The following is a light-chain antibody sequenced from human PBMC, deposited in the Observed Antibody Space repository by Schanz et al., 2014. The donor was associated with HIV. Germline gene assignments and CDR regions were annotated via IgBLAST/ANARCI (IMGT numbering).Light chain of an antibody. CDR1: QSVRNNY. J-gene: IGKJ1*01. CDR2: GAS. Sequence: EIVLTQSPGTLSLSPRIRATLSCRASQSVRNNYLAWYQQKPGQAPRLLIYGASTRATGIPARFSGSGSGTEFTLTISSLQSEDFATYYCQQYDSYPWTFGQGTKVEIK. V-gene: IGKV3-20*01. CDR3: QQYDSYPWT.